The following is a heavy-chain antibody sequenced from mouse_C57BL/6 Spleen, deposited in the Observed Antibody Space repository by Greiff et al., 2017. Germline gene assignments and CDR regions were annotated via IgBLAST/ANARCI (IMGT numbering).Heavy chain of an antibody. CDR3: TTGYGKPLSY. CDR1: GFNIKDDY. J-gene: IGHJ3*01. Sequence: EVQLQQSGAELVRPGASVKLSCTASGFNIKDDYMHWVKQRPEQGLEWIGWIDPENGDTEYASKFQGKATITADTSSNTAYLQLSSLTSEDTAVYYCTTGYGKPLSYWGQGTLVTVSA. D-gene: IGHD2-10*02. CDR2: IDPENGDT. V-gene: IGHV14-4*01.